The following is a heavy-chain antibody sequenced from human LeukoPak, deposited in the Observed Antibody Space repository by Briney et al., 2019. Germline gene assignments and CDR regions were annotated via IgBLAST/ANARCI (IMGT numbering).Heavy chain of an antibody. CDR2: IIPILGIA. D-gene: IGHD1-26*01. CDR3: AREWASSVVGATY. CDR1: GGTFSSYT. Sequence: VASVKVSCKASGGTFSSYTISWVRQAPGQGLEWMGRIIPILGIANYAQKFQGRVTITADKSTSTAYMELSSLRSEDTAVYYCAREWASSVVGATYWGQGTLVTVSS. V-gene: IGHV1-69*04. J-gene: IGHJ4*02.